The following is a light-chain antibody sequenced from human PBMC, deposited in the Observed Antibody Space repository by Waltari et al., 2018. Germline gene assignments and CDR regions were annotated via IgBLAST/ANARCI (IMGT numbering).Light chain of an antibody. CDR1: SSNIGSNY. V-gene: IGLV1-47*01. CDR2: RNN. CDR3: AAWDDSLSGQV. J-gene: IGLJ2*01. Sequence: QSVLTQPPSASGTPGQRVTISCSGSSSNIGSNYVYWYQQLPGTAPKLLIYRNNQRPSVVPDRFSGSKSGTSASLAISGLRSEDEDDYYCAAWDDSLSGQVFGGGTKLTVL.